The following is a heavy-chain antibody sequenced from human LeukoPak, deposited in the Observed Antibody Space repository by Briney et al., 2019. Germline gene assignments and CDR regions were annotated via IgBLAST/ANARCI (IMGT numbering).Heavy chain of an antibody. V-gene: IGHV5-51*01. Sequence: GESLKISCEGSGYSFTNYWIGWVRQMPGRGLEWMGIIYPGDSDTRYSPSFQGQVTISADKSISTAYLQWSSLKASDTAMFYCVRLPPYCSSSRCYFDYWGQGTLVTVSS. J-gene: IGHJ4*02. CDR1: GYSFTNYW. CDR3: VRLPPYCSSSRCYFDY. CDR2: IYPGDSDT. D-gene: IGHD2-2*01.